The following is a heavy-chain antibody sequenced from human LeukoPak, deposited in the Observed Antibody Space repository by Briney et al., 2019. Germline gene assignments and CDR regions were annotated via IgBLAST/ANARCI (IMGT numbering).Heavy chain of an antibody. Sequence: PGGSLRLSCAASGFTFSTFAMTWGRQAPGKGLEWVSGVVGGGTTYYAESVSGRFTLSKDNSKKTVYLQMNSLRVEDTAIYYCAKDLHYNDGRWEFGPWGQGTLVTVSS. CDR1: GFTFSTFA. CDR2: VVGGGTT. D-gene: IGHD5-24*01. J-gene: IGHJ5*02. V-gene: IGHV3-23*01. CDR3: AKDLHYNDGRWEFGP.